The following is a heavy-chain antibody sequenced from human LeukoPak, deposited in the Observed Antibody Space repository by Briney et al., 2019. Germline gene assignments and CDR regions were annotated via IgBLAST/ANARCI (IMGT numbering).Heavy chain of an antibody. V-gene: IGHV1-18*04. J-gene: IGHJ4*02. CDR2: INTYNGDT. Sequence: ASVKVSCKASGYTFDDYAISWVRQAPGQGLEWMVWINTYNGDTITAQKFQGRVTLTTDTSTTTASMELRSLRSDDTAFYYCARDSAILGIFFDSWGQGTLVTVSS. CDR1: GYTFDDYA. CDR3: ARDSAILGIFFDS. D-gene: IGHD2/OR15-2a*01.